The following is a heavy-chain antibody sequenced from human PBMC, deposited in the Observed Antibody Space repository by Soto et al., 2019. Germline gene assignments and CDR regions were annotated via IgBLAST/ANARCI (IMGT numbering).Heavy chain of an antibody. J-gene: IGHJ6*02. CDR2: SSNRDRST. CDR3: ARAWKIEKFGVISMSKGLDV. V-gene: IGHV3-11*01. Sequence: QVQLVESGGGLVKAGGSLRLSCAASGFIFSDYYMTWIHQAPGKGLEWLSCSSNRDRSTYYADSVKDRFVVSKDNAKNLVYLQMNSLRAEDTAVYFCARAWKIEKFGVISMSKGLDVWGQGTTVTVSS. D-gene: IGHD3-3*01. CDR1: GFIFSDYY.